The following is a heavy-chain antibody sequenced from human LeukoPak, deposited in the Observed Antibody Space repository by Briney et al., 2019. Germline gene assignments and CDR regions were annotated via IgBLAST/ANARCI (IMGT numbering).Heavy chain of an antibody. D-gene: IGHD3-10*01. V-gene: IGHV3-48*01. CDR3: VRDTYGPSDY. CDR1: GFTFSSYS. CDR2: ISSSSSTI. J-gene: IGHJ4*02. Sequence: GGSLRLSCAASGFTFSSYSMHWVRQAPGKGLEWVSYISSSSSTIYYADSVKGRFTISRDNAKNSLYLQMNSLRVEDTAVYYCVRDTYGPSDYWGQGTLVTVSS.